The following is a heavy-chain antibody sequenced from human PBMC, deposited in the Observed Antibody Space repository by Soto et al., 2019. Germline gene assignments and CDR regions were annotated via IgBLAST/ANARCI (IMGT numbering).Heavy chain of an antibody. CDR1: GGTFSSYT. CDR3: ARDSSSKAFDI. V-gene: IGHV1-69*08. J-gene: IGHJ3*02. D-gene: IGHD6-6*01. Sequence: QVQLVQSGAEVQKPGSSVQVSCKASGGTFSSYTISWVRQAPGQGLEWMGRIIPILDIANYAQKFQGRVTITADKSTSTAYMELSSLTSEDTAVYYCARDSSSKAFDIWGQGTMVTVSS. CDR2: IIPILDIA.